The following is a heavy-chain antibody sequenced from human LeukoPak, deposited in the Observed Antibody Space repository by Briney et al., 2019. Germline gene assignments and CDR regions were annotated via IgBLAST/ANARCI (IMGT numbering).Heavy chain of an antibody. CDR2: ISGDGEST. J-gene: IGHJ4*02. V-gene: IGHV3-23*01. D-gene: IGHD2-2*01. CDR3: VKDRDCSSTGCYVFAN. CDR1: GVTLRNYA. Sequence: GGSLRLSCAASGVTLRNYAMTWIRQGPGKGLQWVSVISGDGESTYYADSVRGRSTISRDNSKNTMYLQMNNLRAEDTAIYYCVKDRDCSSTGCYVFANWGQGTLVTVSS.